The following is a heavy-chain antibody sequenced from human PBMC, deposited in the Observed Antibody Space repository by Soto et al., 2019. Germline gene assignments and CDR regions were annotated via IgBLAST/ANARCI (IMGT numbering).Heavy chain of an antibody. V-gene: IGHV1-46*03. Sequence: QVQLVQSGAEVKKPGASVKVSCKASGYTFTRYYMHWVRQAPGQGLEWMGIINPSGGSTSYAQKFQGRVTMTRDTSTSTVYMELSSLISEDTAVDYCARTKVSWFDPWGQGTLVTVSS. CDR1: GYTFTRYY. CDR2: INPSGGST. J-gene: IGHJ5*02. CDR3: ARTKVSWFDP. D-gene: IGHD4-17*01.